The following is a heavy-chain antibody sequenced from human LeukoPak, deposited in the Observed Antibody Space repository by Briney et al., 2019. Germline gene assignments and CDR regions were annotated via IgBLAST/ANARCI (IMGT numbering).Heavy chain of an antibody. CDR3: VRHDGRGGATMGAFDS. J-gene: IGHJ5*01. D-gene: IGHD4/OR15-4a*01. V-gene: IGHV4-39*01. Sequence: SETLSLTCTISAASISSSSHHWGWTRQSPGKGLEWIGSIYYGQTIYYNPSLNSRVTISVVTSKDQFTLQLNSVTAADTAVYYCVRHDGRGGATMGAFDSWGQGSLVTVSS. CDR1: AASISSSSHH. CDR2: IYYGQTI.